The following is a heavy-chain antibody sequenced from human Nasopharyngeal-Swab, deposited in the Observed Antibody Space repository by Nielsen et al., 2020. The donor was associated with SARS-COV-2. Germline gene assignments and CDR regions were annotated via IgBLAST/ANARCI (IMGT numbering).Heavy chain of an antibody. CDR2: ISWNSGSI. D-gene: IGHD6-13*01. J-gene: IGHJ4*02. V-gene: IGHV3-9*01. Sequence: VRQAPGKGLEWVSGISWNSGSIGYADSVKGRFTISRDNAKNSLYLQMNSLRAEDTALYHCAKDMRIAAAFDYWGRGTLVTVSS. CDR3: AKDMRIAAAFDY.